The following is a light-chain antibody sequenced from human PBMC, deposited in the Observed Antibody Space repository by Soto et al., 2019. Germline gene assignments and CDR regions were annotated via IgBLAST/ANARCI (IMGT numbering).Light chain of an antibody. CDR2: WAS. J-gene: IGKJ1*01. CDR3: QQYYSTTWT. CDR1: QSVLYSSNNKNY. Sequence: DILMTQSTDSLAVSLGERATINCKSSQSVLYSSNNKNYLAWYQQKPGQPPKLLIYWASTRESGVPDRFSGSGSGTDFTLTISSLQAEDVAVYYCQQYYSTTWTFGQGTKVDI. V-gene: IGKV4-1*01.